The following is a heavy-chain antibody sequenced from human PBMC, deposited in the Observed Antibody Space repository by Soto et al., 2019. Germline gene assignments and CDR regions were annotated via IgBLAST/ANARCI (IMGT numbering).Heavy chain of an antibody. Sequence: EVQLVESGGGLVKPGGSLRLSCAASGFTFSSYSMNWVRQAPGKGLEGVSSISSSSSYIYYADSVKGRFTISRDNANNSLYLQMNSLRAEDTAVYYCARDLGWEVTGTTGYWGQGTLVTVSS. CDR1: GFTFSSYS. D-gene: IGHD1-7*01. CDR3: ARDLGWEVTGTTGY. V-gene: IGHV3-21*01. J-gene: IGHJ4*02. CDR2: ISSSSSYI.